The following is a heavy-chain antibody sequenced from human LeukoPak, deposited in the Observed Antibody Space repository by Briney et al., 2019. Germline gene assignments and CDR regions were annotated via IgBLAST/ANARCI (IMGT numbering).Heavy chain of an antibody. Sequence: SETLSLTCTVSGGSISSSSYEWGWIRQPPGKGLEWIGGIYYSWSTYYNPSLKSRVTISVDTSKNQFSLKLSSVTAADTAVYYCARHLLPHSSSSYYYYIDVWGKGTTVTVSS. CDR1: GGSISSSSYE. CDR3: ARHLLPHSSSSYYYYIDV. CDR2: IYYSWST. D-gene: IGHD6-6*01. V-gene: IGHV4-39*01. J-gene: IGHJ6*03.